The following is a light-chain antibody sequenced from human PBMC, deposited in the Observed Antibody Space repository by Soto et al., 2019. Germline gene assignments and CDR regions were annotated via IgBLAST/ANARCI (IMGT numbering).Light chain of an antibody. CDR1: SSDVGGYNF. J-gene: IGLJ2*01. Sequence: QSALTQPPSASGSPGQSVTISCTGTSSDVGGYNFVSWYQQHPGKAPKLMIYEVSERPSGVPDRFSGSKSGNRASLTVSGLQAEDEADYYCSSYAGSNIVVFGGGTKVTVL. CDR3: SSYAGSNIVV. V-gene: IGLV2-8*01. CDR2: EVS.